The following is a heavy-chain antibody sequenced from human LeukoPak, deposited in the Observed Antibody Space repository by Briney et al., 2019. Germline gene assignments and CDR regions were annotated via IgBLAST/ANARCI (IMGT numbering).Heavy chain of an antibody. CDR2: IYTSGSN. CDR3: ARVGIAGPYDY. CDR1: GGSISSYY. V-gene: IGHV4-4*07. J-gene: IGHJ4*02. Sequence: NTSETLSLTCTVTGGSISSYYWRWIRQPAGKGLEWMVRIYTSGSNNYNPSLKSRVTMSVDTSKNQFSLKLSSGTAADTAVYYCARVGIAGPYDYWGQGTLVTVSS. D-gene: IGHD1-26*01.